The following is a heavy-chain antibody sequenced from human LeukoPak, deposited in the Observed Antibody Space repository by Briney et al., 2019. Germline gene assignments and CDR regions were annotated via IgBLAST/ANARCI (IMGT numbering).Heavy chain of an antibody. D-gene: IGHD6-25*01. CDR3: ARDPFSISYSSGNVDY. Sequence: PGGTLRLSCAASGYTFNIHGMNWVRQAPGKGPEWVSGIGPSGDKTYYADSVKGRFTISRDNAKNSLYLQMNSLRAEDTAVYYCARDPFSISYSSGNVDYWGQGTLVTVSS. V-gene: IGHV3-48*01. J-gene: IGHJ4*02. CDR1: GYTFNIHG. CDR2: IGPSGDKT.